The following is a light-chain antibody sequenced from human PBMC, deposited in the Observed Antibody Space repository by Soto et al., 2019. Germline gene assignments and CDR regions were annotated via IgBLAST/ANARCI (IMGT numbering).Light chain of an antibody. CDR1: SSNIGSRYE. CDR2: YDN. J-gene: IGLJ1*01. Sequence: QSVLTQPPSVSGAPGQRITISCTGSSSNIGSRYEVQWYQQLPGTAPKLLIYYDNLRPSGVPDRISGSKSGTSASLAISGLQSDDEADYYCAAWDDSLNGRVFGTGTKLTVL. V-gene: IGLV1-40*01. CDR3: AAWDDSLNGRV.